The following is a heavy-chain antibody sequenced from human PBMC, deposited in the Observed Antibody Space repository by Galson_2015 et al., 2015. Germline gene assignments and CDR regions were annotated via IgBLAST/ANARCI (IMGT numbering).Heavy chain of an antibody. CDR3: AKDGATVTPYYYYGMDV. D-gene: IGHD4-17*01. J-gene: IGHJ6*02. CDR2: ISYDGNNK. CDR1: RFTFKTYG. V-gene: IGHV3-30*18. Sequence: SLRLSCAASRFTFKTYGMHWVRQAPGKGLEWVAVISYDGNNKYYADSVKGRFTISRDDSKSTLYLQINSLRTEDTAVYYCAKDGATVTPYYYYGMDVWGQGTTVTVSS.